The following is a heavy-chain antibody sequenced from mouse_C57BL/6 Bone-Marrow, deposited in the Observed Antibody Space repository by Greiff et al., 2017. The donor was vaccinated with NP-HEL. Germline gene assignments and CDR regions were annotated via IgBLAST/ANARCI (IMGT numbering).Heavy chain of an antibody. J-gene: IGHJ2*01. Sequence: EVQLVESGGGLVKPGGSLKLSCAASGFTFSSYTMSWVRQTPEKRLEWVATISGGGGNTYYPDSVKGRFTISRDNAKNTLYLQMSSLRSEDTALYYCARQGLRREGYFDYWGQGTTLTVSS. CDR3: ARQGLRREGYFDY. CDR1: GFTFSSYT. D-gene: IGHD2-4*01. V-gene: IGHV5-9*01. CDR2: ISGGGGNT.